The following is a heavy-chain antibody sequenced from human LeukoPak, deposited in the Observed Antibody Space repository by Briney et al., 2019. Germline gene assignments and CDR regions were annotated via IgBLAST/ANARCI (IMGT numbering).Heavy chain of an antibody. CDR1: GGSISSSSYY. J-gene: IGHJ3*02. Sequence: PSETLSLTCTVSGGSISSSSYYWGWIRQPPGKGLEWIGSIYYSGSTYYNPSLKSRVTISVDTSKNQFSLKLSSVTAADTAVYYCASPSRMRVRGVISHDAFDIWGQGTMVTVSS. V-gene: IGHV4-39*07. CDR3: ASPSRMRVRGVISHDAFDI. D-gene: IGHD3-10*01. CDR2: IYYSGST.